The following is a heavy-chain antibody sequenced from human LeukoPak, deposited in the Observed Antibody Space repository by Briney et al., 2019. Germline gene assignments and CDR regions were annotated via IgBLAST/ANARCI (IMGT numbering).Heavy chain of an antibody. V-gene: IGHV5-10-1*01. D-gene: IGHD3-10*01. CDR2: IDPSDSYT. J-gene: IGHJ4*02. CDR3: ARHRGVGGDFVY. Sequence: GESRKISCKGSGYSVTSSWISWVRQMPGKGLEWIGRIDPSDSYTDYSPSFQGHVTISADKSISTAYLQWSSLKASDTAMYYCARHRGVGGDFVYWGQGTLVTVSS. CDR1: GYSVTSSW.